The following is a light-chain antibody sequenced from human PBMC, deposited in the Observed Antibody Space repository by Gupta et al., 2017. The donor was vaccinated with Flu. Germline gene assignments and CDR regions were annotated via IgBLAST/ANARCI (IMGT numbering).Light chain of an antibody. CDR3: GTWDSSLSAGV. Sequence: VTISCSGNNSDIGYNYVSWYQHLPGTAPKLLIYDNDKRPSGIPDRFSGSKSGTSATLGITGLQTGDEADYYCGTWDSSLSAGVFGGGTKLTVL. J-gene: IGLJ2*01. CDR2: DND. CDR1: NSDIGYNY. V-gene: IGLV1-51*01.